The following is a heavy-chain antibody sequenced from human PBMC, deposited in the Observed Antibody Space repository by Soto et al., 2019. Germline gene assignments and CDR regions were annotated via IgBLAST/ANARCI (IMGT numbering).Heavy chain of an antibody. J-gene: IGHJ3*02. Sequence: EVQLVESGGGLVQPGGSLRLSCAASGFTVSSNYMSWVRQAPGKGLEWVSVIYSGGSTYYADSVKGRFTISRHNSKNTLYLQMNSLSAEDTAVYYCVKPMVVAATDDAFDIWGQGTMVTVSS. CDR1: GFTVSSNY. D-gene: IGHD2-15*01. V-gene: IGHV3-53*04. CDR2: IYSGGST. CDR3: VKPMVVAATDDAFDI.